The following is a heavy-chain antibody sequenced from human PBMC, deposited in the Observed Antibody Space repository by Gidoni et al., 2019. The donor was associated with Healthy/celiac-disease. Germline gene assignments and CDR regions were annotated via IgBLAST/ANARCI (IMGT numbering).Heavy chain of an antibody. CDR3: ARDGGYSGYGKYGMDV. D-gene: IGHD5-12*01. Sequence: QVQLVQSGAEVKKPGSSVKVSCKASGGTFSSYAISWVRQAPGLGLEWMGRIIPIFGIANYAQKFQGRVTITADKSTSTAYMELSSLRSEDTAVYYCARDGGYSGYGKYGMDVWGQGTTVTVSS. V-gene: IGHV1-69*04. CDR2: IIPIFGIA. J-gene: IGHJ6*02. CDR1: GGTFSSYA.